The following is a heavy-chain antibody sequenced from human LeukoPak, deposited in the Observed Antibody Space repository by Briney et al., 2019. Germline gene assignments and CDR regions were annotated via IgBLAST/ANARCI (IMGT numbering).Heavy chain of an antibody. J-gene: IGHJ2*01. V-gene: IGHV4-59*01. D-gene: IGHD3-10*01. Sequence: SETLTLICTVSGGSISSYYWSWIRQPPGKGLEWIGYIYYSGSTNYNPSLKSRVTISVDTSKNQFSLKLSSVTAADTAVYYCARVDAWFGELFSWYFDLWGRGTLVAVSS. CDR3: ARVDAWFGELFSWYFDL. CDR2: IYYSGST. CDR1: GGSISSYY.